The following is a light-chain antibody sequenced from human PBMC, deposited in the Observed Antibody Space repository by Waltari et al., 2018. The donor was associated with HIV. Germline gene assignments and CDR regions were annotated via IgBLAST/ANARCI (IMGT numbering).Light chain of an antibody. V-gene: IGLV1-40*01. CDR2: GNT. CDR3: QSYDNSLSGHWG. CDR1: SSNIGAGYD. Sequence: QSALTQPPSVSGAPGQRVTISCTGSSSNIGAGYDVHWYKQLPGTAPKLLIYGNTNRPSGVPDRFSGSKSGTSASLAITGLQTEDEGTYYCQSYDNSLSGHWGFGGGTKLTVL. J-gene: IGLJ3*02.